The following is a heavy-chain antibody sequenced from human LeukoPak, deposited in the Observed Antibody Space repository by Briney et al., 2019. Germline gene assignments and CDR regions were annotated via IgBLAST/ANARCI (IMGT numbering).Heavy chain of an antibody. J-gene: IGHJ3*01. CDR1: SGPISTSNYY. CDR2: IFSSGST. D-gene: IGHD3-10*01. CDR3: AKSNGYGLIGT. Sequence: PAETLSLTCTVSSGPISTSNYYWPSVRQPPGKALEWIANIFSSGSTYYSQSLKSPITISLDTSRNQFSLKLNSVTAADTAVYYCAKSNGYGLIGTWGQGTMVTVSS. V-gene: IGHV4-39*07.